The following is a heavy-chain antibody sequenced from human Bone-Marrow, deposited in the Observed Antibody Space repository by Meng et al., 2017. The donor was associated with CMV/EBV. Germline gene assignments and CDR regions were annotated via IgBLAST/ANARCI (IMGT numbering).Heavy chain of an antibody. V-gene: IGHV4-34*01. CDR2: INHSGIT. J-gene: IGHJ4*02. CDR1: GGSFSGYY. D-gene: IGHD3-10*01. CDR3: ARAGTYYYGSVLNR. Sequence: GSLRLSCAVYGGSFSGYYWSWIRQPPGKGLEWIGEINHSGITNYNPSLKSRVTISGDTSKNQFSLKLSSVTAADTAVYYCARAGTYYYGSVLNRWGQGKLVTVSS.